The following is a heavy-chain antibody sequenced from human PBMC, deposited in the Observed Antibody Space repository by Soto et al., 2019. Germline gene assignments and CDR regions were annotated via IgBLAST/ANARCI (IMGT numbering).Heavy chain of an antibody. V-gene: IGHV3-23*01. D-gene: IGHD6-19*01. CDR1: GFTFSTYA. Sequence: HPGGSLRLSCTASGFTFSTYAMSWVRQAPGKGLQWVSSISDGGGSTDYADSVKGRFTISRDNSKNTLYLQMNSLRAEDTAVYYCAKAGGPLDYWGQGTLVTVSS. J-gene: IGHJ4*02. CDR2: ISDGGGST. CDR3: AKAGGPLDY.